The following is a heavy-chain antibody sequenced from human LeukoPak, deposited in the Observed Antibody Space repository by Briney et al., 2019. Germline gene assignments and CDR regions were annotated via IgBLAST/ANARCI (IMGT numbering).Heavy chain of an antibody. J-gene: IGHJ4*02. CDR1: GYTLTELS. V-gene: IGHV1-24*01. Sequence: ASVKVSCKVSGYTLTELSMHWVRQAPGKGLEWMGGFDPEDGETIYAQKFQGRVTMTEDTSTDTAHMELSSLRSEDTAVYYCATDLGVAVAGTLGFDYWGQGTLVTVSS. CDR2: FDPEDGET. CDR3: ATDLGVAVAGTLGFDY. D-gene: IGHD6-19*01.